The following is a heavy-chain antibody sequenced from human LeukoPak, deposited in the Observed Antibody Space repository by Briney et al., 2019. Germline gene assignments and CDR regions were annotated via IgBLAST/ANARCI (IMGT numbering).Heavy chain of an antibody. CDR1: GYTFTGYY. CDR2: INPNSGGT. J-gene: IGHJ4*02. V-gene: IGHV1-2*02. Sequence: GSVKLSCTASGYTFTGYYMHWVRQAPGQGLEWMGWINPNSGGTNYAENFQGRVTMTRDKSISTAYMELSRLRSDDTAVYYCARGGLRIFVVVIDIDYWGEGTLVTVSP. CDR3: ARGGLRIFVVVIDIDY. D-gene: IGHD3-3*01.